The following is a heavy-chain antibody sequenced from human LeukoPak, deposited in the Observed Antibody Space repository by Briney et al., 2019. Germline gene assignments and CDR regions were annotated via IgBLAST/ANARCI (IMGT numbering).Heavy chain of an antibody. CDR1: GISFSSHG. CDR2: IFYDGSNI. V-gene: IGHV3-33*01. J-gene: IGHJ4*02. D-gene: IGHD3-22*01. CDR3: ARARNDYDSNGFSLLDY. Sequence: GRAVRLSCAASGISFSSHGMHWVRQAPGKGLEGVAVIFYDGSNIYYIYSVKGRFTISRDNSKNTLYLQMNSLRAEDTALYYCARARNDYDSNGFSLLDYWGQGTLVTVSS.